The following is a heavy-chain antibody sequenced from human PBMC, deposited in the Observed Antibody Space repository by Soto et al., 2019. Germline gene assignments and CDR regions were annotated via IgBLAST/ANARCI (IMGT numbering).Heavy chain of an antibody. V-gene: IGHV5-51*01. CDR3: ARHLRGYGMDV. J-gene: IGHJ6*02. CDR1: GYSFSTYW. CDR2: LHPGDSDT. D-gene: IGHD3-10*01. Sequence: GESLKISCKVSGYSFSTYWIGWVRQMPGKGLEWMGILHPGDSDTTYSPSSQGQVTISGDRSISTAFLQWSSLKASDTAIYYCARHLRGYGMDVWGQGTTVTVSS.